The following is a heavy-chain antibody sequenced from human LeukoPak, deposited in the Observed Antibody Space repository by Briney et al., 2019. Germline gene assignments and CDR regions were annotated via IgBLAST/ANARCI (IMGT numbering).Heavy chain of an antibody. CDR1: GYTFTSYG. J-gene: IGHJ4*02. V-gene: IGHV1-18*01. CDR2: ISAYNGNT. D-gene: IGHD1-26*01. CDR3: ARGLSGSYQPPGSANFDY. Sequence: ASVKVSCEASGYTFTSYGISWVRQAPGQGLEWMGWISAYNGNTNYAQKLQGRVTMTTDTSTSTAYMELRSLRSEDTAVYYCARGLSGSYQPPGSANFDYWGQGTLVTVSS.